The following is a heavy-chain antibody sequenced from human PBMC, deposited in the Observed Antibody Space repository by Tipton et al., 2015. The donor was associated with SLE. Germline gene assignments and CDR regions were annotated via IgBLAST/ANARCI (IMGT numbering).Heavy chain of an antibody. J-gene: IGHJ3*02. D-gene: IGHD3-10*01. Sequence: TLSLTCTVSGGSISSGGYYWSWIRQHPGKGLEWIGYIYYSGSTYYNPSLKSRVTISVDTSKNQFSLKLSSVTAADTAVYYCARDTAHYGSGDGAFDIWGQGTMVIVSS. V-gene: IGHV4-31*03. CDR1: GGSISSGGYY. CDR2: IYYSGST. CDR3: ARDTAHYGSGDGAFDI.